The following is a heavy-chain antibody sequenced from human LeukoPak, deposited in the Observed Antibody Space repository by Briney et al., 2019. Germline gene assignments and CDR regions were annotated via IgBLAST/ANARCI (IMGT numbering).Heavy chain of an antibody. CDR3: ARATRIPYYFDY. J-gene: IGHJ4*02. Sequence: PSETLSLTCTVSGGSISNGSYYWSWIRQPAGKGLEWIGRIYTSGSTNYNPSLKSRVTISVDTSKNQFSLKLSSVTAADTAVYYCARATRIPYYFDYWGQGTLVTVSS. CDR2: IYTSGST. V-gene: IGHV4-61*02. CDR1: GGSISNGSYY. D-gene: IGHD2-2*02.